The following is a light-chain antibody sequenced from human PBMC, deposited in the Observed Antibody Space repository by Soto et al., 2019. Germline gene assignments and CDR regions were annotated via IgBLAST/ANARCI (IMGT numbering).Light chain of an antibody. CDR2: DVS. Sequence: QSVLTQPASVSGSPGQSITISCTGTSSDLGGYNYVSWYQQHPGKAPKLMIYDVSNRPSGVSNRFSGSKSGNTASLTISGLQAEDEADYYCSSYTSSLYVFGTGTKVTVL. CDR3: SSYTSSLYV. J-gene: IGLJ1*01. V-gene: IGLV2-14*01. CDR1: SSDLGGYNY.